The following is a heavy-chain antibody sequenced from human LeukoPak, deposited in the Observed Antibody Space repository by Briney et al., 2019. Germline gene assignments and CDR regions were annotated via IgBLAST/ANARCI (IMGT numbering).Heavy chain of an antibody. D-gene: IGHD4-17*01. J-gene: IGHJ4*02. V-gene: IGHV3-23*01. CDR2: ISGSGGTT. CDR1: GVTFSSYA. Sequence: GRSLRLSCAASGVTFSSYAMTWVRQAPGKGLEWVSGISGSGGTTYYADSVKGRFTISRDNSKNTLYLQMNSLRAEDTAVYYCAKNYGDSYFDYWGQGTLVTVSS. CDR3: AKNYGDSYFDY.